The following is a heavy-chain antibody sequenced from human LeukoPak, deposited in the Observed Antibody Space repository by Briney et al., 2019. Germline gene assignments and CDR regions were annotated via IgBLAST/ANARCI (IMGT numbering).Heavy chain of an antibody. J-gene: IGHJ4*02. CDR3: AKDRRVDIVATIEY. D-gene: IGHD5-12*01. CDR2: ISGSGGST. V-gene: IGHV3-23*01. Sequence: GGSLRLSCAASGFTFSSYAMSWVRQAPGKGLEWVSAISGSGGSTYYADSVNGRFTISRDNSKNTLYLQMNSLRAEDTAVYYCAKDRRVDIVATIEYWGQGTLVTVSS. CDR1: GFTFSSYA.